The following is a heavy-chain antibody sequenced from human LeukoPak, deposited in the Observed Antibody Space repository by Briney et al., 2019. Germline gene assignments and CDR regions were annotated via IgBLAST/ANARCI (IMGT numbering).Heavy chain of an antibody. CDR2: IYYSGSN. V-gene: IGHV4-39*07. CDR1: GGSISSSSYY. Sequence: PSETLSLTCTVSGGSISSSSYYWGWIRQPPGKGLEWIGSIYYSGSNYYNPSLKSRVTISVDRSKNQFFLKLSSVTAADTAVYYCATGDCSSTSCQGAFDIWGQGTMVTVSS. CDR3: ATGDCSSTSCQGAFDI. D-gene: IGHD2-2*01. J-gene: IGHJ3*02.